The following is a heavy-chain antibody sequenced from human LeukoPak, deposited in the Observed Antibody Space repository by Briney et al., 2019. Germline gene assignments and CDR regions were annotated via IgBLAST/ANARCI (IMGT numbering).Heavy chain of an antibody. CDR1: GFTVSSNY. Sequence: GGSLRLSCAASGFTVSSNYMSWVRPAPGKGLEWVSAISGSGGSTYYADSVKGRFTISRDNSKNTLYLQMDSLRAEDTAVYYCAKSASGSFPGYWGQGTLVTVSS. D-gene: IGHD1-26*01. CDR2: ISGSGGST. CDR3: AKSASGSFPGY. J-gene: IGHJ4*02. V-gene: IGHV3-23*01.